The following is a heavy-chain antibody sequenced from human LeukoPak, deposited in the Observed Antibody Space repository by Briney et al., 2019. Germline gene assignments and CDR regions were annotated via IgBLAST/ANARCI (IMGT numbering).Heavy chain of an antibody. J-gene: IGHJ5*02. V-gene: IGHV3-21*01. Sequence: PGGSLRLSCAASGFTFSSYSMNWVRQAPGKGLEWVSSISSSSSYIYYADSVKGRFTISRDNAKNSLHLQMNSLRAEDTAVYYCARGRGYCSSTSCLNWFDPWGQGTLVTVSS. CDR3: ARGRGYCSSTSCLNWFDP. CDR2: ISSSSSYI. CDR1: GFTFSSYS. D-gene: IGHD2-2*01.